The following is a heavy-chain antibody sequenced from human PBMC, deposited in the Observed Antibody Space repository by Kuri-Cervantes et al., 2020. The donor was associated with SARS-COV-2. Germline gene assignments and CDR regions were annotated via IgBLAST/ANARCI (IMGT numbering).Heavy chain of an antibody. V-gene: IGHV1-24*01. D-gene: IGHD6-13*01. CDR1: GYTLTDLS. J-gene: IGHJ1*01. CDR2: FDPEDGET. Sequence: ASVKVSCKVSGYTLTDLSMHWVRQAPGKGLEWMGGFDPEDGETIYAQKFQGRVTMTEDTSTDTAYMELSSLRSEDTAVYYCATAATGYSSSWYIVGYFQHWGQGTLVTVSS. CDR3: ATAATGYSSSWYIVGYFQH.